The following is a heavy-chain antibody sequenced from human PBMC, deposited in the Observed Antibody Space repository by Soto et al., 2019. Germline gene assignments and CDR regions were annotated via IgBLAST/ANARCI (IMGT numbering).Heavy chain of an antibody. CDR3: ARDLAAGDH. J-gene: IGHJ4*02. V-gene: IGHV1-46*01. CDR1: GYTFTHYY. D-gene: IGHD6-13*01. Sequence: QVRLVQSGAEVKKPGASVKLSCRTSGYTFTHYYIHWVRQAPGQGLEWLAIINPASGSTNYAQDFQGRVTLTMDTSTTTVYMELSGPRAEDTAIFYCARDLAAGDHWGQGTLVTVSS. CDR2: INPASGST.